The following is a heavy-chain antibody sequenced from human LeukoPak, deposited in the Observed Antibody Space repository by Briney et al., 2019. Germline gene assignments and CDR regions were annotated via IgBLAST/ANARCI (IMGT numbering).Heavy chain of an antibody. J-gene: IGHJ3*02. Sequence: GGSLRLSCAASGFTLRYYWMSWVRQAPGKGLEWVANIKQDGSEKYYVDSVKGRFTISRDNAENSLSLQMNSLRVEDTAVYYCARIYCSSANGDRWNAFDMWGQGTMVTGSS. D-gene: IGHD2-2*01. CDR3: ARIYCSSANGDRWNAFDM. CDR2: IKQDGSEK. CDR1: GFTLRYYW. V-gene: IGHV3-7*01.